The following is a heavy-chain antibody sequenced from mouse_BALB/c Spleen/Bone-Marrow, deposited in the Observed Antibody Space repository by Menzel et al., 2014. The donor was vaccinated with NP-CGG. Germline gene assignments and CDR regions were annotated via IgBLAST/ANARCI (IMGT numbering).Heavy chain of an antibody. D-gene: IGHD2-2*01. Sequence: VQLQQSGDELAEPGASVKMSCKASGYTFTSYWMHWVKQRPGQGLEWIGYINPSTGYTEYNQKFKDKATLTADKSSSTAYMQLSSLTSEDSAVYYCARSSGYDGFAYWGQGTLVTVSA. J-gene: IGHJ3*01. CDR2: INPSTGYT. V-gene: IGHV1-7*01. CDR1: GYTFTSYW. CDR3: ARSSGYDGFAY.